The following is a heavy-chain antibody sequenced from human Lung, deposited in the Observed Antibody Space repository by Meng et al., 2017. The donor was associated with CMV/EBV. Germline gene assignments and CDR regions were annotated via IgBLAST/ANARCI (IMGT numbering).Heavy chain of an antibody. V-gene: IGHV3-30*02. CDR1: GFTFSIYG. CDR3: ASYTQAWYNSGS. Sequence: GESXKISCAASGFTFSIYGMHWVRQAPGKGLEWVAFIRYDGNNKYYRDSVKGRFTIYRDNSKNTLYLQMNRLRPDDTAVYYCASYTQAWYNSGSWGQGTLVTVSS. CDR2: IRYDGNNK. D-gene: IGHD6-19*01. J-gene: IGHJ4*02.